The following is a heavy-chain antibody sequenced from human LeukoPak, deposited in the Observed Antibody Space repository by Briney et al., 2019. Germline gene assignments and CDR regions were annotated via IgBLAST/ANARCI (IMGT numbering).Heavy chain of an antibody. J-gene: IGHJ4*02. Sequence: GGSLRLSCAASGFTFNSYGMHCVRQAPGKGLEWVAFISFGGSNKYYTDSVRGRFTISRDSSKNTLYLLMDTLRAEDTAMYYCARHPGSDYWGQGTLVTVSS. CDR3: ARHPGSDY. CDR1: GFTFNSYG. CDR2: ISFGGSNK. D-gene: IGHD2-15*01. V-gene: IGHV3-30*03.